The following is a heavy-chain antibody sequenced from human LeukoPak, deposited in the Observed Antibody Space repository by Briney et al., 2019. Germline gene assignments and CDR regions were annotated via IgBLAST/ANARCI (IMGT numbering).Heavy chain of an antibody. D-gene: IGHD2-2*01. CDR2: INHSGYT. CDR3: ARGGGSTPYYFDY. Sequence: PSETLSLTCAVYGGSFSGYYWSWIRQPPGKGLEWIGEINHSGYTNYNPSLKSRVTISVDTSKNQFSLKLSSVTAADTAVYYCARGGGSTPYYFDYWGQGTLVTVSS. V-gene: IGHV4-34*01. CDR1: GGSFSGYY. J-gene: IGHJ4*02.